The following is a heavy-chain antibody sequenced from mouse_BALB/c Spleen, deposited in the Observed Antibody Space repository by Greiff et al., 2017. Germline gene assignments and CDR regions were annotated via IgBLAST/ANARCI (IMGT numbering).Heavy chain of an antibody. V-gene: IGHV1-69*02. CDR3: TRSGLGHYFDY. Sequence: QVQLQQPGAELVRPGASVKLSCKASGYTFTSYWINWVKQRPGQGLEWIGNIYPSDSYTNYNQKFKDKATLTVAKSSSTAYMQLSSPTSEDSAVYYCTRSGLGHYFDYWGQGTTLTVSS. CDR2: IYPSDSYT. J-gene: IGHJ2*01. CDR1: GYTFTSYW. D-gene: IGHD4-1*01.